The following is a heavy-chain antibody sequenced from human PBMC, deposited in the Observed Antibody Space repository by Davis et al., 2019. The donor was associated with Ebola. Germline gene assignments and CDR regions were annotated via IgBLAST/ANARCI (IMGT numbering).Heavy chain of an antibody. CDR2: IGTAGDT. CDR1: GFTFSSYD. CDR3: ARPKRQFGVVMNDAFDI. D-gene: IGHD3-3*01. J-gene: IGHJ3*02. Sequence: GESLKISCAASGFTFSSYDMHWVRQATGKGLEWVSAIGTAGDTYYPGSVKGRFTISRENAKNSLYLQMNSLRAGDTAVYYCARPKRQFGVVMNDAFDIWGQGTMVTVSS. V-gene: IGHV3-13*01.